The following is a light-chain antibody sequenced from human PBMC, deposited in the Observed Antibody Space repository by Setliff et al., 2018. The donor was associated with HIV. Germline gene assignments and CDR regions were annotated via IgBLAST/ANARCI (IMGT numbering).Light chain of an antibody. CDR2: QAT. CDR1: SNDVGRYDL. Sequence: QSVLAQPASVSGSPGQSITISCTGTSNDVGRYDLVSWYQQHPARAPKLIIYQATRRPSGVSNRFSASNSGNTASLTISGLQAEDEADYYCCSYAGSSTPSWVFGGGTKVTVL. CDR3: CSYAGSSTPSWV. V-gene: IGLV2-23*01. J-gene: IGLJ3*02.